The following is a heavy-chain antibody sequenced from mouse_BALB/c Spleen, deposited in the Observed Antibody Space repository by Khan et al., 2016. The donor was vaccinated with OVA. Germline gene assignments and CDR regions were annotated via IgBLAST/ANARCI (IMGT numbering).Heavy chain of an antibody. J-gene: IGHJ3*01. Sequence: QVRLQQSGAELVKPGASVRLSCKASGYPFTSYYLYWVKQRPGQGLEWIGDINPSNGGTNFNEKFKSKATLTVDKSSSTAYIQLNSLTSEDSAVYYCTRSGYGSFAYWGQGTLVTVS. CDR1: GYPFTSYY. CDR3: TRSGYGSFAY. CDR2: INPSNGGT. D-gene: IGHD2-2*01. V-gene: IGHV1S81*02.